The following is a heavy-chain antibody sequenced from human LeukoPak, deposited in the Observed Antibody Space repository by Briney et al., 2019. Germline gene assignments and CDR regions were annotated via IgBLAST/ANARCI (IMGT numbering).Heavy chain of an antibody. V-gene: IGHV3-30*02. Sequence: GGSLRLSCAASEFTFNMYNMHWVRQAPGKGLEWVAFVRYDGIDKYYGDSVKGRFTISRDNSKNTLYLQMNSLRVEDTAVYFCAKVLPLTFYYMDVWGQGTTVTVS. J-gene: IGHJ6*03. CDR1: EFTFNMYN. D-gene: IGHD4/OR15-4a*01. CDR2: VRYDGIDK. CDR3: AKVLPLTFYYMDV.